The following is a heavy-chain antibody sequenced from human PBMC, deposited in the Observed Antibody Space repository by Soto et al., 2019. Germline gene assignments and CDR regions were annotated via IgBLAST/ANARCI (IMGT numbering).Heavy chain of an antibody. J-gene: IGHJ6*03. CDR2: INPSGGST. D-gene: IGHD3-3*01. CDR3: ARGGGNYDFWSGYYVYMDV. Sequence: VASVKVSCKASGYTFTSYYMHWVRQAPGQGLEWMGIINPSGGSTSYAQKFQGRVTMTRDTSTSTVYMELSSLRSEDTAVYYCARGGGNYDFWSGYYVYMDVWGKGTTVTVSS. CDR1: GYTFTSYY. V-gene: IGHV1-46*01.